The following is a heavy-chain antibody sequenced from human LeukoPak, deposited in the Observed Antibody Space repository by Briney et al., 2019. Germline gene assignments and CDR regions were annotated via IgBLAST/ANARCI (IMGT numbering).Heavy chain of an antibody. CDR2: IYYSGST. CDR1: GGSISSSSYY. D-gene: IGHD3-3*01. V-gene: IGHV4-39*01. Sequence: SETLSLTCTVSGGSISSSSYYWGWIRQPPGKGLEWIGSIYYSGSTYYNPSLKSRVTISVDTSKNPFSLKLSSVTAADTAVYYCATLKGDYYDFWSGYHQFDYWGQGTLVTVSS. CDR3: ATLKGDYYDFWSGYHQFDY. J-gene: IGHJ4*02.